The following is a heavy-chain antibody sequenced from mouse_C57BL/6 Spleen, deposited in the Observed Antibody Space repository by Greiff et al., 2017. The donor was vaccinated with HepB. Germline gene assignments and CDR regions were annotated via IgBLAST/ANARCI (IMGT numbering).Heavy chain of an antibody. CDR3: ARSGYYGSTLRFAY. V-gene: IGHV1-18*01. CDR1: GYTFTDYN. Sequence: EVQLQQSGPELVKPGASVKIPCKASGYTFTDYNMDWVKQSHGKSLEWIGDIDPNNGGTIYNQKFKGKATLTVDKSSSTAYMELRSLTSEDTAVYYCARSGYYGSTLRFAYWGQGTLVTVSA. D-gene: IGHD1-1*01. CDR2: IDPNNGGT. J-gene: IGHJ3*01.